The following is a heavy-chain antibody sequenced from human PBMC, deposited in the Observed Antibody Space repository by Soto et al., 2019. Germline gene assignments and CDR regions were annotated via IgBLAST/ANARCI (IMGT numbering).Heavy chain of an antibody. J-gene: IGHJ4*02. CDR3: ARSIAAAGLEY. V-gene: IGHV3-30-3*01. Sequence: XGSLRLSCASSVFTFSTYAVHCVRQSPGKWLEWVAVISNDESKKYYANSVKGRFTISRDNSNNTGYLQMNSLRREDTAIYYCARSIAAAGLEYLGPGTLGIVSS. D-gene: IGHD6-13*01. CDR2: ISNDESKK. CDR1: VFTFSTYA.